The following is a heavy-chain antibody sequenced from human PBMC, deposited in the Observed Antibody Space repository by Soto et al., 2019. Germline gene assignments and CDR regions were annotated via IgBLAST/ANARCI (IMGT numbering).Heavy chain of an antibody. D-gene: IGHD1-26*01. V-gene: IGHV3-7*01. CDR1: GFSISDYW. CDR3: CHTWV. J-gene: IGHJ4*02. Sequence: EVQMVESGGGLVQPGGSLRLSCAASGFSISDYWMSWVRQAPGKGLEWVGNINEDGSEENYVDSVKGRFTISRDNARNSLYLQMHSLRVEATAVYYCCHTWVGGQGALVTVSS. CDR2: INEDGSEE.